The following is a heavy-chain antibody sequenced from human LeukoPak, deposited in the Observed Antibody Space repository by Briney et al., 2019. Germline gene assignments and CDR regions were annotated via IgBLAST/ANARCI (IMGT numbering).Heavy chain of an antibody. CDR3: VGIAAASKNRSSLKWFDP. CDR1: GGSFSGYY. J-gene: IGHJ5*02. D-gene: IGHD6-13*01. CDR2: INHGGST. Sequence: PAGTLSLSCAVSGGSFSGYYWSWIRQPPGKGLEWVGQINHGGSTNCNTSLNSRVTISVDTSKRRFSLKLSSVTAADTAVYYCVGIAAASKNRSSLKWFDPWGQGTLVTVSS. V-gene: IGHV4-34*01.